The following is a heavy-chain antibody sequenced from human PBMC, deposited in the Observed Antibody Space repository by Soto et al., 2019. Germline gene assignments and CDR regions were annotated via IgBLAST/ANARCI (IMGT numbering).Heavy chain of an antibody. J-gene: IGHJ3*02. D-gene: IGHD2-2*01. CDR2: IYYSGST. V-gene: IGHV4-39*01. Sequence: NPSETLSLTCTVSGGSISSSSYYWGWIRQPPGKGLEWIGSIYYSGSTYYNPSPKSRVTISVDTSKNQFSLKLSSVTAADTAVYYCARLGLYCSSTSCYLLSDAFDIWGQGTMVTVSS. CDR3: ARLGLYCSSTSCYLLSDAFDI. CDR1: GGSISSSSYY.